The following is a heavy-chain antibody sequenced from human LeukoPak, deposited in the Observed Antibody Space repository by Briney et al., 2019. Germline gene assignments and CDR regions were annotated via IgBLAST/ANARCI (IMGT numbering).Heavy chain of an antibody. J-gene: IGHJ6*03. CDR1: GFTFSSYG. CDR3: AKDPHDFGYYYMDV. Sequence: GGSLRLSCAASGFTFSSYGMHWVRQAPGKGLEWVAVILYDGSNKYYADSVKGRFTISRDNSKNTLYLQMNSLRAEDTAVYYCAKDPHDFGYYYMDVWGKGTTVTVSS. V-gene: IGHV3-30*18. CDR2: ILYDGSNK. D-gene: IGHD3-3*01.